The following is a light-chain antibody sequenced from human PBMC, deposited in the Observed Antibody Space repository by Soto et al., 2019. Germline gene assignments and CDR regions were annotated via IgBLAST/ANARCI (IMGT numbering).Light chain of an antibody. V-gene: IGKV1-39*01. CDR2: AAS. CDR1: QSISSY. CDR3: QQSYSTTWT. Sequence: DIRMTQSPSSLSASVGDRVTITCRASQSISSYLNWYQQKPGKAPKLLIYAASSLQSGVPSRFSGSGSGTDFTLTISSLQPEDFATYYCQQSYSTTWTFGQGTKV. J-gene: IGKJ1*01.